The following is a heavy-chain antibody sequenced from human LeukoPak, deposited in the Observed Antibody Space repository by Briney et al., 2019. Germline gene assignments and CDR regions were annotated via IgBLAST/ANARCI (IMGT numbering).Heavy chain of an antibody. CDR3: AKTDCTSYSCYTIDY. V-gene: IGHV3-23*01. Sequence: GGSLRLSCAASGFTFSYYAMSWVRQAPGKGLEWVSVISDSGTDTSYADSGRGRFTISRDNSKNTLYLQTNSLRAEDTAVYYCAKTDCTSYSCYTIDYWGQGTLVTVSS. J-gene: IGHJ4*02. D-gene: IGHD2-2*02. CDR1: GFTFSYYA. CDR2: ISDSGTDT.